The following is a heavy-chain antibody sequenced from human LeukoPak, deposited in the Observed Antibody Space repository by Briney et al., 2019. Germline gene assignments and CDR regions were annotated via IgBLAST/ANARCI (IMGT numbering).Heavy chain of an antibody. V-gene: IGHV4-59*01. CDR2: FHNSGTS. D-gene: IGHD3-16*01. Sequence: SETLSLTCTVSDDSISDYYRGWIRQPPGKGLEWIGYFHNSGTSTYNPSLKSRVTISADASKNQFSLKLNSLTTADTAVYYCTRGAGWLIDYWGQGILVTVSS. CDR1: DDSISDYY. CDR3: TRGAGWLIDY. J-gene: IGHJ4*02.